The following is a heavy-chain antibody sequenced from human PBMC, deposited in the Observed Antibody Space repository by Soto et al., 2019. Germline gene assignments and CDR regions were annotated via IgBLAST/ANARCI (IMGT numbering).Heavy chain of an antibody. Sequence: ASVKVSCKASGYTFTAHFIHWVRQAPGQGLEWLGGINPNSGGTKYAEKFQRRLTMTGDTSINTAYMDLSSLKTDDTAVYYCAKEMVGGCLMPHFDNWGQGTLVTVSS. D-gene: IGHD2-21*01. CDR2: INPNSGGT. CDR1: GYTFTAHF. CDR3: AKEMVGGCLMPHFDN. V-gene: IGHV1-2*02. J-gene: IGHJ4*02.